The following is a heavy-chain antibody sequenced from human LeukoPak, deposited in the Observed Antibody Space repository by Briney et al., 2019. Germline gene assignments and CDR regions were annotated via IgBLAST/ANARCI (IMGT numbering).Heavy chain of an antibody. CDR1: GGSISSFY. J-gene: IGHJ4*02. Sequence: PSETLSLTCTVSGGSISSFYWSWIRLPPGKGLEWIGYISYTWSTNYHPSFKSRVTMSIDTSKNQFSLNLTSVTAADTAVYYCARYKLLGQFYWGQGTLVTVSS. CDR2: ISYTWST. D-gene: IGHD3-10*01. V-gene: IGHV4-59*01. CDR3: ARYKLLGQFY.